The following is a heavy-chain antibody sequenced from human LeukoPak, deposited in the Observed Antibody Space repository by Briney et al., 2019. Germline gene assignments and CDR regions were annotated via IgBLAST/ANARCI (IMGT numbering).Heavy chain of an antibody. V-gene: IGHV3-33*01. Sequence: PGGSLRLSCAASGFTFSNYGFHWVRQAPGKGLEWVAVVWFDGSHDYYGDSLKGRFTISRDNSKSTLFLQMNSLTTEDTAVYYCARDPDLYGDSFFDLWGRGTLVTVSS. D-gene: IGHD4-17*01. J-gene: IGHJ4*02. CDR2: VWFDGSHD. CDR3: ARDPDLYGDSFFDL. CDR1: GFTFSNYG.